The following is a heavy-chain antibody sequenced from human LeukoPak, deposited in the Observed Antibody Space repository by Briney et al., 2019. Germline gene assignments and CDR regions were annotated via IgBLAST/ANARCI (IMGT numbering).Heavy chain of an antibody. J-gene: IGHJ4*02. CDR3: GRDRGWAIYF. CDR1: GFTFSSFD. Sequence: GGSLRLSCAASGFTFSSFDIHWVRQAPGEGLEWVASIQTDGGNKYYADSMKGRFTISRDDSKNTVYMQMSSLRAEDTAVYYCGRDRGWAIYFWCQGALVTVSS. CDR2: IQTDGGNK. D-gene: IGHD6-19*01. V-gene: IGHV3-30*02.